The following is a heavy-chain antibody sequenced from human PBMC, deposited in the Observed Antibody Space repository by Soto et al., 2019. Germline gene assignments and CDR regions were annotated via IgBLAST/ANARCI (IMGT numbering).Heavy chain of an antibody. CDR1: GYTFTGYY. J-gene: IGHJ4*02. Sequence: VASVKVSCKASGYTFTGYYMHWVRQAPGQGLEWMGWINPNSGGTNYAQKFQGWVTMTRDTSISTAYMELSRLRSDDTAVYYCARVYSGSSGRYYFDYWGQGTLVTVS. CDR2: INPNSGGT. D-gene: IGHD6-19*01. CDR3: ARVYSGSSGRYYFDY. V-gene: IGHV1-2*04.